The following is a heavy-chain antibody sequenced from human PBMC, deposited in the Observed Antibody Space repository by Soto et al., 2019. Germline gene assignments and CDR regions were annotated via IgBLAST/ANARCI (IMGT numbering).Heavy chain of an antibody. CDR1: GFTFSSYS. D-gene: IGHD2-2*01. CDR3: ARDCCSTSCYEDYFDY. Sequence: EVQLVESGGGLVQPGGSLSISCAASGFTFSSYSMSWVRQAPGKGLEWVSYISSSSSTIYYADSVKGRFTISRDNAKNSLYLQMNSLGAEDTAVYYCARDCCSTSCYEDYFDYWGQGTLVTVSS. J-gene: IGHJ4*02. V-gene: IGHV3-48*01. CDR2: ISSSSSTI.